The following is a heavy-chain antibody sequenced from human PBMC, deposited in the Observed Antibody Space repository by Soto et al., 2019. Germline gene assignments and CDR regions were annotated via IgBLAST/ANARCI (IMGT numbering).Heavy chain of an antibody. V-gene: IGHV4-31*11. Sequence: TLSVNCGVSGDSIDNTVFFGNWIRQHPEKGLEWIGYISSSGKTYYNPSLKSRVTMSLDTSRNQFSLNLTSVTAADTAVYFCAPHLSGDYPNSNCFDPWRQGTPVTVYS. J-gene: IGHJ5*02. CDR1: GDSIDNTVFF. CDR2: ISSSGKT. D-gene: IGHD4-17*01. CDR3: APHLSGDYPNSNCFDP.